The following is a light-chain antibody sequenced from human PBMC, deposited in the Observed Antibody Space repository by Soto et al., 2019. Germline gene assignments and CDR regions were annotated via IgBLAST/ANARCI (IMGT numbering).Light chain of an antibody. CDR2: EGN. Sequence: QPVLTQPASVSGSPGQSITISCTGTSSDVGTYDLVSWYQQHPGKAPKLMIYEGNKRPSGVSNRFSGSKSGNTVSLTISGLQAEDEADYYCCSYAGSSSATWVFGGGTKVTVL. CDR1: SSDVGTYDL. CDR3: CSYAGSSSATWV. V-gene: IGLV2-23*01. J-gene: IGLJ3*02.